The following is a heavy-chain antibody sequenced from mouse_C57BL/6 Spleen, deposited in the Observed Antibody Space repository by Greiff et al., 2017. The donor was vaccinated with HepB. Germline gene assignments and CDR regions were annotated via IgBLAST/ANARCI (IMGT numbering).Heavy chain of an antibody. CDR3: TREEGYDYFDY. J-gene: IGHJ2*01. CDR2: ISSGGDYI. Sequence: EVQLVESGEGLVKPGGSLKLSCAASGFTFSSYAMSWVRQTPEKRLEWVAYISSGGDYIYYVDTVKGRFTISRDNARNTLYLQMSSLKSEDTAMYYCTREEGYDYFDYGGQGTTLTVSS. D-gene: IGHD2-3*01. V-gene: IGHV5-9-1*02. CDR1: GFTFSSYA.